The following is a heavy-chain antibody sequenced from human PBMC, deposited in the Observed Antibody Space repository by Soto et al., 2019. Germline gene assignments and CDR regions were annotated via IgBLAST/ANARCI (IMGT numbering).Heavy chain of an antibody. CDR2: IYHSGST. Sequence: QVQLQESGPRLVKPSGTLSLTCAVSGDSISSSKWWSWVRQPPGKGLEWIGEIYHSGSTNYNPSLKSRVIISVDKSKNQFSLKLRSVTDADTAVYYCARRERQQQRHYWGQGILVTVSS. CDR3: ARRERQQQRHY. CDR1: GDSISSSKW. V-gene: IGHV4-4*02. D-gene: IGHD6-13*01. J-gene: IGHJ4*02.